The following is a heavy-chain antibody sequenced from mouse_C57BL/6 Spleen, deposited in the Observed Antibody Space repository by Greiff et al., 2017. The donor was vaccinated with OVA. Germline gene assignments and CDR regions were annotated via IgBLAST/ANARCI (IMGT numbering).Heavy chain of an antibody. J-gene: IGHJ3*01. CDR2: ISYDGSN. CDR3: ARGTAQATAWFAY. CDR1: GYSITSGYY. Sequence: VQLKQSGPGLVKPSQSLSLTCSVTGYSITSGYYWNWIRQFLGNKLEWMGYISYDGSNNYNPSLKNRISITRDTSKNQFFLKLNSVTTEDTATYYCARGTAQATAWFAYWGQGTLVTVSA. D-gene: IGHD3-2*02. V-gene: IGHV3-6*01.